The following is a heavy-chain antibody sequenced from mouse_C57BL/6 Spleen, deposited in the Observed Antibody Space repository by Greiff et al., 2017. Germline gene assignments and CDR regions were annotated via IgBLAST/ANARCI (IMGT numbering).Heavy chain of an antibody. D-gene: IGHD1-1*01. CDR1: GFTFSDYG. CDR3: ATHSTVVPFHN. Sequence: EVHLVESGGGLVKPGGSLKLSCAASGFTFSDYGMHWVRQAPEKGLEWVAYISSGSSTIYYADTVKGRFTISRDNATNTLFLQMTSLRSEDTSMYYCATHSTVVPFHNWRQANTLTASS. J-gene: IGHJ2*01. V-gene: IGHV5-17*01. CDR2: ISSGSSTI.